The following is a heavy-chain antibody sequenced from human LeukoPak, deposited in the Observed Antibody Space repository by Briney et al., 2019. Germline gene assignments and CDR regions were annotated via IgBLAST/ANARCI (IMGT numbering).Heavy chain of an antibody. D-gene: IGHD6-19*01. V-gene: IGHV3-33*08. Sequence: GGSLRLPCAASGFTFSSYGMHWVRQAPGKGLEWVAVIWYDGSNKYYADSVKGRFTISRDNSKNTLYLQMNSLRAEDTAVYYCARSSLIAVAGTWGDWFDPWGQGTLVTVSS. CDR3: ARSSLIAVAGTWGDWFDP. CDR2: IWYDGSNK. CDR1: GFTFSSYG. J-gene: IGHJ5*02.